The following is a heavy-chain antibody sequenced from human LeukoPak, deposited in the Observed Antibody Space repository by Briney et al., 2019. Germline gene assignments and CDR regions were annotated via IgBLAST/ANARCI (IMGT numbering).Heavy chain of an antibody. CDR3: ARDRNWGLRSGFDN. CDR2: IHYSGST. CDR1: GGSIRSSSYY. Sequence: SETLSLTCTVSGGSIRSSSYYWGWIRQPPGKGLEWIGTIHYSGSTYYNPSLKSRVTISLDTSKNQFSLRLSSVTAADTAVYYCARDRNWGLRSGFDNWGQGTLVTVSS. J-gene: IGHJ4*02. V-gene: IGHV4-39*07. D-gene: IGHD7-27*01.